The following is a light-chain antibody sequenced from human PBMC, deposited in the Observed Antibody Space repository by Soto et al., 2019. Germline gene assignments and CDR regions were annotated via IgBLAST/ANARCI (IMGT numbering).Light chain of an antibody. J-gene: IGLJ3*02. CDR1: SSNIGSNY. CDR2: RNN. CDR3: AAWDDSLSGYGV. V-gene: IGLV1-47*02. Sequence: QSVLTQPASASGTPGQWGTISCSGSSSNIGSNYVYWYQQFTGAAPKLLIYRNNQRPSVVPDRFSGSKSGASASLAISGLRSEDEAEYVCAAWDDSLSGYGVFGGGTKLTVL.